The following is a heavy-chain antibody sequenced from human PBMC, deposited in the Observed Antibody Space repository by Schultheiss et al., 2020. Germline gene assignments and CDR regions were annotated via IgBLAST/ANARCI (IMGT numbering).Heavy chain of an antibody. D-gene: IGHD6-19*01. Sequence: SETLSLTCTVSGGSISSSSYYWSWIRQPPGKGLEWIGYIYYSGSTSYNPSLKSRATISVDTSKNQFSLKLRSVTAADTAVYYCARLTYGSGWYGTQKYDHYMDVWGKGTTVTVSS. CDR1: GGSISSSSYY. CDR2: IYYSGST. V-gene: IGHV4-61*05. CDR3: ARLTYGSGWYGTQKYDHYMDV. J-gene: IGHJ6*03.